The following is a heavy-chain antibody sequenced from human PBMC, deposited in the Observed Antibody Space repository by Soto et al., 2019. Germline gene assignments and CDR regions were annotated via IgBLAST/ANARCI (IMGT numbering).Heavy chain of an antibody. Sequence: VASVKVSCKASGYTFTDNYIHWVRQAPGHGLEWMGWINPNTGGTNYAQKFQGRVTMTRDTSITTAYMELSRLRSDDTAVYYCARDFSSSADGFDYWGQGTLVTVSS. V-gene: IGHV1-2*02. CDR3: ARDFSSSADGFDY. J-gene: IGHJ4*02. D-gene: IGHD6-6*01. CDR1: GYTFTDNY. CDR2: INPNTGGT.